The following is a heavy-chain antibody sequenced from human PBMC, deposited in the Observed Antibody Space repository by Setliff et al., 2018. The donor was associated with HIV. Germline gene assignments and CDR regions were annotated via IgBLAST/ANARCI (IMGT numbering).Heavy chain of an antibody. CDR3: ARDLSYTANWEFDF. V-gene: IGHV1-3*01. J-gene: IGHJ4*02. CDR2: INAGNGNT. Sequence: GASVKVSCKASGYTFTDYTIHWVRQAPGQRLEWMGWINAGNGNTKYSQKFRGRVTFTRDISANTAYLDLNSLKSEDSALYYCARDLSYTANWEFDFWGQGTLVTVSS. D-gene: IGHD3-16*01. CDR1: GYTFTDYT.